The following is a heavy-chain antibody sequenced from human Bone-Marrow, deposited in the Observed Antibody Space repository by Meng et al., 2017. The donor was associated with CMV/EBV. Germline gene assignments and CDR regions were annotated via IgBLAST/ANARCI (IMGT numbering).Heavy chain of an antibody. CDR1: GYTFTRDV. CDR2: INVAKGDT. D-gene: IGHD2-2*01. V-gene: IGHV1-3*01. J-gene: IGHJ5*02. CDR3: VRDIKYQLIYWFDP. Sequence: SGYTFTRDVVHWLHQTPGQRPDWRAWINVAKGDTRYSQNFQGRLTVTRDTSASTAYMELNNLRSEDTAVYYCVRDIKYQLIYWFDPWGQGTLVTVSS.